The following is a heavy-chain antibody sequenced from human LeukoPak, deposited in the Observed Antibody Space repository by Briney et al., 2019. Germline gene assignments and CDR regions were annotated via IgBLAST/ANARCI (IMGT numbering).Heavy chain of an antibody. D-gene: IGHD4-17*01. Sequence: ASVKVSCKASGYTFTGYYMHWVRQAPGQGLEWMGWINPNSGGTNYAQEFQGRVTMTRDTSISTAYMELSRLRSDDTAVYYCARAAVTVTTFWFDPWGQGTLVTVSS. CDR1: GYTFTGYY. CDR3: ARAAVTVTTFWFDP. CDR2: INPNSGGT. J-gene: IGHJ5*02. V-gene: IGHV1-2*02.